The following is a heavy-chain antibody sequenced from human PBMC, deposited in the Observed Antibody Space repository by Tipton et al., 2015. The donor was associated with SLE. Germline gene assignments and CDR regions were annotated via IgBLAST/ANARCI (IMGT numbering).Heavy chain of an antibody. CDR1: GFPFTNVW. CDR2: MHHTGAT. CDR3: ASLAGTYSSYFRDY. J-gene: IGHJ4*02. D-gene: IGHD1-26*01. Sequence: TLSLTCAASGFPFTNVWMHWVRQAPGKGLVWIGSMHHTGATYYSPSLKSRVTVSLDKSQNQFSLKLTSVTAADTAVYYCASLAGTYSSYFRDYWGRGALVSVSS. V-gene: IGHV4-38-2*01.